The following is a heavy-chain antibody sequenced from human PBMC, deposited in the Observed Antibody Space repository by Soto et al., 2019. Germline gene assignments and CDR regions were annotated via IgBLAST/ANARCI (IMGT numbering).Heavy chain of an antibody. V-gene: IGHV1-18*04. D-gene: IGHD3-10*01. Sequence: QVQLVQSGAEVKKPGASVKVSCKASGYTFTSYGISWVRQAPGQGLEWMGWISAYNGNTKYAQKLQGRVTMTTDTSTSTAYMELRSLRSDDTAVYYCARAQTKLLWFGELFNYWGQGTLVTVSS. CDR3: ARAQTKLLWFGELFNY. CDR1: GYTFTSYG. CDR2: ISAYNGNT. J-gene: IGHJ4*02.